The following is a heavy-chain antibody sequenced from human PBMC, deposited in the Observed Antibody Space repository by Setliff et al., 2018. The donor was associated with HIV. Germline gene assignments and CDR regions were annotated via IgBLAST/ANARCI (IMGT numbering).Heavy chain of an antibody. CDR2: IDSSGTT. D-gene: IGHD3-3*01. J-gene: IGHJ6*02. Sequence: ETLSLTCTISGGSFGVYRWSWIRQSAGRGLEWIGRIDSSGTTDYKPSLKGRVAISVDTSRNQFSLRVTSVTAADTSVYYCARGLGVLEDEIYYHYGMDVWGQGTTVTVSS. CDR3: ARGLGVLEDEIYYHYGMDV. CDR1: GGSFGVYR. V-gene: IGHV4-4*07.